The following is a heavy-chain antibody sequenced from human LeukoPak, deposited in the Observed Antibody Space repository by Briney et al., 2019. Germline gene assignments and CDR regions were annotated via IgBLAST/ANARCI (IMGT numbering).Heavy chain of an antibody. CDR1: GYSFSTYW. D-gene: IGHD5-12*01. CDR3: ARSGYSGYAVDY. J-gene: IGHJ4*02. Sequence: GESLKISCKGSGYSFSTYWIAWVRQTPGKDLEWMGIIYPGDSDTRYSPSFQGQVTFSAAKSISTAYLQWSSLKASDTAMYYCARSGYSGYAVDYWGQGTLVTVSS. CDR2: IYPGDSDT. V-gene: IGHV5-51*01.